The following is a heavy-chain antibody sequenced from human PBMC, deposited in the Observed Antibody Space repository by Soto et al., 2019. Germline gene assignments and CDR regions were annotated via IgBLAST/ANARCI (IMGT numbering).Heavy chain of an antibody. CDR2: ISWNSGSI. CDR3: VKGDSSGCFDY. Sequence: EVQLVESGGGLVQPGRSLRLSCAASGFTFDDYAMHWVRQAPGKGLEWVSGISWNSGSIGYADSVKGRFTISRDNAKNSLYLQMSSLRAEDTALYYCVKGDSSGCFDYWGQGTLVTVSS. D-gene: IGHD3-22*01. J-gene: IGHJ4*02. CDR1: GFTFDDYA. V-gene: IGHV3-9*01.